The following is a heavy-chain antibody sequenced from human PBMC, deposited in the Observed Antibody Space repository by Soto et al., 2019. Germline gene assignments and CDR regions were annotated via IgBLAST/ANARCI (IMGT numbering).Heavy chain of an antibody. Sequence: QVQLQESGPGLVKPSETLSLTCTVSGGSISRYYWSWIRQPPGKGLEWIGDIYYSGSTNYNPSLNSRVTISVDTSKNQFSLKLSSVTAADSAVYYCARRYGLSAFDIWGQGTMVTVSS. D-gene: IGHD3-10*01. CDR2: IYYSGST. J-gene: IGHJ3*02. CDR3: ARRYGLSAFDI. CDR1: GGSISRYY. V-gene: IGHV4-59*08.